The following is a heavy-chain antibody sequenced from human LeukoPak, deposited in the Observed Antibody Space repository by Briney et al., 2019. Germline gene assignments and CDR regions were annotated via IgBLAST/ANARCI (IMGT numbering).Heavy chain of an antibody. CDR3: AKDSKTYDSSGYYYVYYYYYMDV. V-gene: IGHV3-7*03. D-gene: IGHD3-22*01. CDR1: EFTFSSSW. CDR2: IKEDGSEK. Sequence: GGSLRLSCAASEFTFSSSWMSWVRQAPGKGLEWVANIKEDGSEKYYVDSVKGRFTISRDNAKNSLYLQMNSLRAEDTAVYYCAKDSKTYDSSGYYYVYYYYYMDVWGKGTTVTVSS. J-gene: IGHJ6*03.